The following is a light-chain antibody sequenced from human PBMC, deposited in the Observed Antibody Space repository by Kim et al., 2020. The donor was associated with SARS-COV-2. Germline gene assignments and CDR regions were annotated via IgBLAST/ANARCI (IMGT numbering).Light chain of an antibody. CDR1: KLGDKY. Sequence: VCPGQTDSITSSGDKLGDKYACWYQQKPGQSPVLVIYQDSKRPSGIPERFSGSNSGNTATLTISGTQAMDEADYYCQAWDSSTVVFGGGTQLTVL. CDR3: QAWDSSTVV. CDR2: QDS. J-gene: IGLJ2*01. V-gene: IGLV3-1*01.